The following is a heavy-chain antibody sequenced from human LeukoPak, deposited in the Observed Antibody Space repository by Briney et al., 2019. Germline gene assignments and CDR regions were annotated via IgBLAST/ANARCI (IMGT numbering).Heavy chain of an antibody. V-gene: IGHV3-48*02. CDR2: INSGSDTI. Sequence: GGSLRLSCEASGFTFRTSSMNWVRQAPGRGLEWVSYINSGSDTIYYADSVKGRFTISRDNAKNSLYLQMNSLRDDDTAMYYCARDSAPITMVVEVPAGSDYWGPGTQVTVSS. J-gene: IGHJ4*02. CDR1: GFTFRTSS. D-gene: IGHD3-22*01. CDR3: ARDSAPITMVVEVPAGSDY.